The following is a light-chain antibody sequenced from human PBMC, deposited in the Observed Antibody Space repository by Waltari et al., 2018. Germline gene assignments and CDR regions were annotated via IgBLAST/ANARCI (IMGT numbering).Light chain of an antibody. J-gene: IGKJ4*01. CDR2: WAS. CDR1: QSVFYSPNNKNY. V-gene: IGKV4-1*01. Sequence: DIVMTQSPDSLAVSLGERATINCKSSQSVFYSPNNKNYLFWYQQNPGQPPKLLIYWASTRESGVPDRFSGSGSGTDFTLTISSLQAEDVALYFCQQYYGSPFTFGGGTKVEIK. CDR3: QQYYGSPFT.